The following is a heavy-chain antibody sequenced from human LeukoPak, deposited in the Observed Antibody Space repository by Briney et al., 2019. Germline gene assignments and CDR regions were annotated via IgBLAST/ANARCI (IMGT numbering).Heavy chain of an antibody. J-gene: IGHJ4*01. CDR1: GFTFSSYA. CDR2: ISYDGSNK. V-gene: IGHV3-30*01. D-gene: IGHD1-26*01. CDR3: ARESDSGSYVDY. Sequence: GRSLRLSCAASGFTFSSYAMHWVRQAPGKGLEWVAVISYDGSNKYYADSVKGRFTISRDNSKNTLYLQMNSLRAEDTAVYYCARESDSGSYVDYWGQEPWSPSPQ.